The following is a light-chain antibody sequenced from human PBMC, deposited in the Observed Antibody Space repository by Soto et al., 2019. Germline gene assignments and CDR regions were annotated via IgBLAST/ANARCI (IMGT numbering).Light chain of an antibody. CDR1: HDISNY. J-gene: IGKJ3*01. CDR3: QQYENLPLT. V-gene: IGKV1-33*01. CDR2: DAS. Sequence: DIQMTQSPSSLSASVGDRVTITCQASHDISNYLNWYQQKPGKAPKLLIYDASNLETGVPSRFSGSGSGTDFTFTISSLQPEDIATYYCQQYENLPLTFGPGTKVDIK.